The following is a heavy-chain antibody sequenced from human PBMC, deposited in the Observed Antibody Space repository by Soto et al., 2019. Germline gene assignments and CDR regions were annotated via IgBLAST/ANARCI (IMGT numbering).Heavy chain of an antibody. CDR3: ARDLGTWRPFDP. V-gene: IGHV6-1*01. Sequence: SQTLSLTCAISGDRVSSNSAAWNWIRQSPSRGLEWLGRTFYRSKWYNDYAVSVKSRITINADTSKNQFSLQLNSVTLEDTAVDYCARDLGTWRPFDPWGQGTLVTVSS. CDR1: GDRVSSNSAA. D-gene: IGHD1-1*01. J-gene: IGHJ5*02. CDR2: TFYRSKWYN.